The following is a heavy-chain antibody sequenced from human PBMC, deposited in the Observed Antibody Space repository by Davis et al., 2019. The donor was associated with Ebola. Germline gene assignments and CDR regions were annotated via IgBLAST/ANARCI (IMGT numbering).Heavy chain of an antibody. CDR1: GFTFSSYE. V-gene: IGHV3-48*03. CDR3: ARNRVGYNRDFDY. CDR2: ISYSGSR. J-gene: IGHJ4*02. Sequence: GGSLRLSCAASGFTFSSYEMNWVRQAPGKGLEWVSYISYSGSRYYAISLKGRFTISRDNAENSLYLQMNSLRAEDTAVYYCARNRVGYNRDFDYWGQGTLVTVSS. D-gene: IGHD5-24*01.